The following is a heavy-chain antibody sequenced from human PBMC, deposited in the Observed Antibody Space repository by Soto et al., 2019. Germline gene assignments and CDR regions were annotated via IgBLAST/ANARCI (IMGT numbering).Heavy chain of an antibody. J-gene: IGHJ4*02. CDR2: IYRTGST. CDR1: GCSFTSNNW. Sequence: KPXDTLSLTCAVAGCSFTSNNWSTWVRQPPGQGLEWIGEIYRTGSTNYNPSLKSRVTISLDKSENQFSLKVTSLTAADTAVYYCASRDPGTSVDYWGQESLVT. D-gene: IGHD1-7*01. V-gene: IGHV4-4*02. CDR3: ASRDPGTSVDY.